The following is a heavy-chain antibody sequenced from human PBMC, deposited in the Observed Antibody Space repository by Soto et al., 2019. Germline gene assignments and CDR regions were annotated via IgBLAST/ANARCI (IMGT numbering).Heavy chain of an antibody. CDR2: IYTSGST. J-gene: IGHJ5*02. Sequence: TSETLSLTCTVSGGSISSYYWSWIRQPAGKGLEWIGRIYTSGSTNYNPSLKSRVTMSVDTSKNQFSLKLSSVTAADTAVYYCARLVSSIAAPIGWFDPWGQGTLVTVSS. V-gene: IGHV4-4*07. CDR3: ARLVSSIAAPIGWFDP. D-gene: IGHD6-6*01. CDR1: GGSISSYY.